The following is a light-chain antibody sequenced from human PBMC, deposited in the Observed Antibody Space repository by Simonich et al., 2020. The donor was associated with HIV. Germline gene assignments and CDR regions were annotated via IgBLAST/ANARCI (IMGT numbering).Light chain of an antibody. CDR2: DVS. V-gene: IGLV2-11*01. Sequence: QSALTQPRSVSGSPGQSVTISCTGTSSDVGGYKYVSLYQQHPGKAPQLMIYDVSKPPSGVPDRFSGSKSGNTASLTISGLQAEDEADYYCCSYAGSYVVFGGGTKLTVL. J-gene: IGLJ2*01. CDR1: SSDVGGYKY. CDR3: CSYAGSYVV.